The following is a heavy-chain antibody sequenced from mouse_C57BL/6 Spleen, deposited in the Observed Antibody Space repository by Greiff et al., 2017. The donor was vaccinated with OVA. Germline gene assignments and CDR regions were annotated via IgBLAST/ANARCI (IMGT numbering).Heavy chain of an antibody. CDR1: GFTFSSYT. Sequence: DVKLVESGGGLVKPGGSLKLSCAASGFTFSSYTMSWVRQTPEKRLEWVATISGSGGNTYYPDSVKGRFTIARDNAKNTLYLQMSSLRSEDTALYYCARLPGFDYWGQGTTLTVSS. J-gene: IGHJ2*01. CDR3: ARLPGFDY. V-gene: IGHV5-9*01. CDR2: ISGSGGNT.